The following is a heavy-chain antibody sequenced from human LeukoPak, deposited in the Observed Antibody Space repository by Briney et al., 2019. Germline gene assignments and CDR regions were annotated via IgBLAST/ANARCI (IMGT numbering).Heavy chain of an antibody. D-gene: IGHD2/OR15-2a*01. V-gene: IGHV1-2*02. Sequence: ASVKVSCKASGYTFNAYYMYWVRQAPGQGLEWMGWINPNSGGTNYAQKFQGRVTMTRDTSISTAYMELSRLRSDDTAVYYCARAPYFIYYFDYWGQGTLVTVSS. CDR1: GYTFNAYY. CDR3: ARAPYFIYYFDY. J-gene: IGHJ4*02. CDR2: INPNSGGT.